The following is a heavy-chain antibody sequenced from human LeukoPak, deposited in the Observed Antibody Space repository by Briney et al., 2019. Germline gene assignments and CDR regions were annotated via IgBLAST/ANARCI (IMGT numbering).Heavy chain of an antibody. D-gene: IGHD1-26*01. CDR1: GYTFTSYA. V-gene: IGHV1-3*01. J-gene: IGHJ4*02. Sequence: GASVKVSCKASGYTFTSYAMHWVRQAPGQRLEWMGWINAGNGNTKYSQKFQGRVTITRDTSASTAYMDLSSLRSEDTAVYYCARVQRYGILPNDYWGQGTLVTVSS. CDR3: ARVQRYGILPNDY. CDR2: INAGNGNT.